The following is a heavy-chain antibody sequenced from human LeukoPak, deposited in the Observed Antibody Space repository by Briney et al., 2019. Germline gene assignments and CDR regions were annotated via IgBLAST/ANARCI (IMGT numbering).Heavy chain of an antibody. V-gene: IGHV4-4*07. CDR3: ARDWRPSIAAAGRPYYYYMDV. Sequence: PSETLSLTCTVSGGSISSYYWSWIRQPAGKGLEWIGRIYTSGSTNYNPSLKSRVTMSVDTSKNQFSLKLSSVTAADTAVYYCARDWRPSIAAAGRPYYYYMDVWGKGTTVTVSS. CDR2: IYTSGST. D-gene: IGHD6-13*01. CDR1: GGSISSYY. J-gene: IGHJ6*03.